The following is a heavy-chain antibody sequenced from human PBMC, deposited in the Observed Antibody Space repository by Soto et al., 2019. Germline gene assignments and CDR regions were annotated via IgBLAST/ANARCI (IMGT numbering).Heavy chain of an antibody. D-gene: IGHD2-2*01. CDR3: ARHSDCSTTSCYIDY. CDR2: IFPRDSDV. J-gene: IGHJ4*01. V-gene: IGHV5-51*01. CDR1: GYDFANFW. Sequence: GESLKISCRASGYDFANFWIGWVRQLPGKGLQWVGIIFPRDSDVRLSPSFEGRVTISVDKATSTAHLEWSRLEASDTAVYYCARHSDCSTTSCYIDYWGQGSPVTVSS.